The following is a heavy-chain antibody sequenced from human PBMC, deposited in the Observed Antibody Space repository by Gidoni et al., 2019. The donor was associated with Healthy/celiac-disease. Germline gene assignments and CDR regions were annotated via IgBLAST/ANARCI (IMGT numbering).Heavy chain of an antibody. CDR3: AREKLAPLDY. D-gene: IGHD6-13*01. Sequence: QVQPVESGGGVVQPGRSLRLPCAAPGFTFSSDGRHWVRQAPGQGLEWVAVRWYDGSNKDYADSVKGRFTISRDNSNNTLYLQMSSLRAEDTAVYDCAREKLAPLDYWGQGTLVTVSS. CDR1: GFTFSSDG. V-gene: IGHV3-33*01. CDR2: RWYDGSNK. J-gene: IGHJ4*02.